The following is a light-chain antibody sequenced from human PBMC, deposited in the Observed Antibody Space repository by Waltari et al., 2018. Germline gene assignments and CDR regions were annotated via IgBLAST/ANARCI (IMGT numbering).Light chain of an antibody. Sequence: DIVMTQSPDSLAVSLGERATINCKSRQSVLYSSDNKNYLAWYKQKPGQPPKLLIYWASTRESGVPDRFSGSGSGTDFTLTISSLQAEDVAVYYCQQYYSIPYTFGQGTKLEIK. CDR2: WAS. CDR3: QQYYSIPYT. J-gene: IGKJ2*01. V-gene: IGKV4-1*01. CDR1: QSVLYSSDNKNY.